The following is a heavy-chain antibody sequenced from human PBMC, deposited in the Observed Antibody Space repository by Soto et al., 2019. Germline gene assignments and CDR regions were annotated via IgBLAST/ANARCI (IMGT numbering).Heavy chain of an antibody. CDR1: GGSISSGDYY. J-gene: IGHJ4*02. D-gene: IGHD5-18*01. Sequence: SETLSLTCTVSGGSISSGDYYWSWIRQPPGKGLEWIGYIYYSGSTYYNPSLKSRVTISVDTSKNQFSLKLSSVTAADTAVYYCARFNSYGYVLFDYWGQGTLVTVSS. CDR3: ARFNSYGYVLFDY. CDR2: IYYSGST. V-gene: IGHV4-30-4*01.